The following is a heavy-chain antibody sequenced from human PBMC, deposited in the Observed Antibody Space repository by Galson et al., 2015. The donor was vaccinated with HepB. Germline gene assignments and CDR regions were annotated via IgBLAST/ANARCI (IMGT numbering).Heavy chain of an antibody. D-gene: IGHD4-17*01. J-gene: IGHJ4*02. CDR2: IKQDGSEK. Sequence: SLRLSCAASGFTFSRYWMSWVRQAPGKGLEWVANIKQDGSEKYYVDSVKGRFTISRDNAENSLYLQMNSLRAEDTAVYNCASHDYGDYASIDYWSQGTLVTVSS. V-gene: IGHV3-7*01. CDR1: GFTFSRYW. CDR3: ASHDYGDYASIDY.